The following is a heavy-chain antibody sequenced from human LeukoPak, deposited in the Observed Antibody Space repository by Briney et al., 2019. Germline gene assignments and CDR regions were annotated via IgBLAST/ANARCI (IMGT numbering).Heavy chain of an antibody. D-gene: IGHD4-23*01. Sequence: SETLSLTCTVSGGSISSSSYYWGWIRQPPGKGLEWIGSIYYSGSTYYNPSLKSRVTISVDTSKNQFSLKLSSVTAADTAVYYCASGRDYGGDIDYWGQGTLVTVSS. CDR2: IYYSGST. V-gene: IGHV4-39*01. J-gene: IGHJ4*02. CDR3: ASGRDYGGDIDY. CDR1: GGSISSSSYY.